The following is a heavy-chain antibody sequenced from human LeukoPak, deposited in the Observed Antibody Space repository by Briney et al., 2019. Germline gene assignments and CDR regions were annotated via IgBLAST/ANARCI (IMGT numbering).Heavy chain of an antibody. Sequence: GGSLRLSCAASGFTFSDYYMSWIRQAPGKGLEWVSAISGSGGSTYYADSVKGRFTISRDNSKNTLYLQMNSLRAEDTAVYYCAKRLSWVKGSHDYFDYWGQGTLVTVSS. D-gene: IGHD1-26*01. J-gene: IGHJ4*02. CDR3: AKRLSWVKGSHDYFDY. CDR2: ISGSGGST. CDR1: GFTFSDYY. V-gene: IGHV3-23*01.